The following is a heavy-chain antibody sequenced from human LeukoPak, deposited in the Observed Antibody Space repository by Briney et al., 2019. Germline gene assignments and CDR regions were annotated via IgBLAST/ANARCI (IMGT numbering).Heavy chain of an antibody. V-gene: IGHV3-48*01. Sequence: GGSLRLSCAASGFTFSSYSMNWVRQAPGKGLEWVSYISSSSSTIYYADSVKGRFTISRDNAKNSLYLQMNSLRAEDTAVYYCARDSTALRYFDCFDYWGQGTLVTVSS. CDR3: ARDSTALRYFDCFDY. D-gene: IGHD3-9*01. J-gene: IGHJ4*02. CDR1: GFTFSSYS. CDR2: ISSSSSTI.